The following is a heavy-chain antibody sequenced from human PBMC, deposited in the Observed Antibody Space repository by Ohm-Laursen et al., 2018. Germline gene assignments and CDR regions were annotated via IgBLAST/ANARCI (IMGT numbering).Heavy chain of an antibody. CDR2: IYYSGST. D-gene: IGHD1-26*01. CDR1: GGSITSYY. CDR3: ARSYSGSYLLFDY. Sequence: TLSLTCTVSGGSITSYYWSWIRQPPGKGLKWIGYIYYSGSTYYNPSLKSRVTISVDTSKNQFSLKLSSVTAADTAVYYCARSYSGSYLLFDYWGQGTLVTVSS. V-gene: IGHV4-59*12. J-gene: IGHJ4*02.